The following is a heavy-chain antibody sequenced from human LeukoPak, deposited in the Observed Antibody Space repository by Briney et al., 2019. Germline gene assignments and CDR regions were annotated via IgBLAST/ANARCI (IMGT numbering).Heavy chain of an antibody. CDR1: GFTFSTSA. D-gene: IGHD2-21*02. CDR3: ATDGDRGQDAFDI. V-gene: IGHV1-58*01. Sequence: ASVKVSCKASGFTFSTSAVQWVRQARGQRLEWIGWIVVGSGNTNYAQKFQERVTITRDVSTSTAYMEVSSLRSEDTAVYYCATDGDRGQDAFDIWGQGTMVTVSS. J-gene: IGHJ3*02. CDR2: IVVGSGNT.